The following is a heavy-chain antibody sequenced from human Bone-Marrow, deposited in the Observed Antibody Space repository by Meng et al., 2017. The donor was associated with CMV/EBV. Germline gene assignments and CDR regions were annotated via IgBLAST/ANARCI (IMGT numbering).Heavy chain of an antibody. CDR2: IIPILGIA. CDR3: ARVNRGGGYSSGWYDFLGRFDP. CDR1: GGTFSSYA. V-gene: IGHV1-69*10. D-gene: IGHD6-19*01. Sequence: SVKVSCKASGGTFSSYAISWVRQAPGQGLEWMGGIIPILGIANYAQKFQGRVTITVDKSTSTAYMELSSLRSEDTAVYYCARVNRGGGYSSGWYDFLGRFDPWGQGTLVTVSS. J-gene: IGHJ5*02.